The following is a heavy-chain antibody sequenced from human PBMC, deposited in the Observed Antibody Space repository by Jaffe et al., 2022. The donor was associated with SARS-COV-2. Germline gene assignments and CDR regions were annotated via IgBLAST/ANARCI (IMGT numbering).Heavy chain of an antibody. V-gene: IGHV4-59*01. D-gene: IGHD3-10*01. CDR1: GGSISGYY. Sequence: QVQLQESGPGLVKPSETLSLTCTVSGGSISGYYWSWIRQLPGKGLEWIAYIFYSGSTNYNPSLKSRVSISVDTSNNQFSLRLTSVTAADTAVYFCARIITRGAAFDIWGQGTLVTVSS. CDR3: ARIITRGAAFDI. J-gene: IGHJ3*02. CDR2: IFYSGST.